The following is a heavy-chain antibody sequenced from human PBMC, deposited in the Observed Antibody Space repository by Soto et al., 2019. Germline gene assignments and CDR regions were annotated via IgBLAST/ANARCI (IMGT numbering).Heavy chain of an antibody. J-gene: IGHJ4*01. CDR1: GFTFSNYW. Sequence: EVQLVESGGGLVQPGGSLRLSCAASGFTFSNYWMTWVRQAPGKGLEWVANIKEDGGERNYVDSLKGRFTISRDNAKNSLYLQTNSLRAEDTAVYYCARAGSENDNWGQGTLVTVSS. CDR3: ARAGSENDN. CDR2: IKEDGGER. D-gene: IGHD3-10*01. V-gene: IGHV3-7*05.